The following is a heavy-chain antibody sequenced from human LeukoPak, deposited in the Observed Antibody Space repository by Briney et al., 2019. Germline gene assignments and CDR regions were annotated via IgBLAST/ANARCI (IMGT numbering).Heavy chain of an antibody. CDR2: IRSTAYGGTT. CDR3: TKSRYYDYVWGGY. V-gene: IGHV3-49*03. Sequence: GGSLRLSCTTSGFTFGDYAMGWFRQAPGKGLEWVGFIRSTAYGGTTEYAASVKGRFTISRDDSKSIAYLQMNSLKTEDTAVYYCTKSRYYDYVWGGYWGQGTLVTVSS. D-gene: IGHD3-16*01. CDR1: GFTFGDYA. J-gene: IGHJ4*02.